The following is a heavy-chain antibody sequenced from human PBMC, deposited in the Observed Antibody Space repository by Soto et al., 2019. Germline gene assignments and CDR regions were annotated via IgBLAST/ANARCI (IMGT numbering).Heavy chain of an antibody. J-gene: IGHJ5*02. CDR1: GGSISSGDYY. D-gene: IGHD3-16*02. Sequence: QVQLQESGPGLVKPSQTLSLTCTLSGGSISSGDYYWSWILHPPGKGLEWIGNLYYSGRTNYNPSLKSRLNISLDTSNNQFFLTLTSVTAADTAVYYCARMGLHLGELSRNWFDPWGQGTLVTVSS. CDR3: ARMGLHLGELSRNWFDP. V-gene: IGHV4-31*03. CDR2: LYYSGRT.